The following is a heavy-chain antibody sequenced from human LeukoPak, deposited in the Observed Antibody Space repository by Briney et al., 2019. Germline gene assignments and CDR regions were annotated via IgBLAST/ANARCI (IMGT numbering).Heavy chain of an antibody. CDR2: IIPIFGTA. CDR1: GGTFSSYA. Sequence: SVKVSCKASGGTFSSYAISWVRQAPGQGLEWMGGIIPIFGTANYAQKFQGRVTITADESTSTAYMELSSLRSEDTAVYYCAGYGGNSGDAFDIWGQGTMVTVSS. CDR3: AGYGGNSGDAFDI. D-gene: IGHD4-23*01. V-gene: IGHV1-69*01. J-gene: IGHJ3*02.